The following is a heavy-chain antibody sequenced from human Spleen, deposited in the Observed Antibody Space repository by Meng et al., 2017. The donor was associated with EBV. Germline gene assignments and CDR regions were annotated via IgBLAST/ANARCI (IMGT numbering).Heavy chain of an antibody. V-gene: IGHV4-38-2*02. CDR1: GDSISSFYY. D-gene: IGHD3-16*01. CDR3: AREDFVRGPTGFDR. Sequence: QLQPRDSVPGRVKPSEHLSLPCTVSGDSISSFYYWGWIRQPPGRGLEWIGSVHYTGSTYYSPSLKSRVTVSVDTSKNQFSLRLTSVTAADTAVYYCAREDFVRGPTGFDRWGQGTLVTVSS. J-gene: IGHJ5*02. CDR2: VHYTGST.